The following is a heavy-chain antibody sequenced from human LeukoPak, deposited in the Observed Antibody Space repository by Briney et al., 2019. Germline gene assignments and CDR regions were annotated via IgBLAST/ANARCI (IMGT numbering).Heavy chain of an antibody. CDR2: ISSSGSTI. CDR3: ARRITGYCSGGSCYGYCYYYYMDV. CDR1: GFTFSSYE. Sequence: GGSLRLSCAASGFTFSSYEMNWVRQAPGKGLEWVSYISSSGSTIYYADSVKGRFTISRDNAKNSLYLQMNSLRAEDTAVYYCARRITGYCSGGSCYGYCYYYYMDVWGKGTTVTISS. V-gene: IGHV3-48*03. J-gene: IGHJ6*03. D-gene: IGHD2-15*01.